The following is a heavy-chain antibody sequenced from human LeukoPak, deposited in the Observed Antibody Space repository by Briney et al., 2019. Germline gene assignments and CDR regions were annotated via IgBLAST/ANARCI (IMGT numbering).Heavy chain of an antibody. V-gene: IGHV1-69*13. J-gene: IGHJ3*02. CDR3: AKAAHLYYYDSSGIRGSAFDI. CDR2: IIPIFGTA. D-gene: IGHD3-22*01. CDR1: GGTFSSYA. Sequence: GASVKVSCKASGGTFSSYAISWVRQAPGHGLEWMGGIIPIFGTANYAQKFQGRVTITADESTSTAYMELSSLRSEDTAVYYCAKAAHLYYYDSSGIRGSAFDIWGQGTMVTVSS.